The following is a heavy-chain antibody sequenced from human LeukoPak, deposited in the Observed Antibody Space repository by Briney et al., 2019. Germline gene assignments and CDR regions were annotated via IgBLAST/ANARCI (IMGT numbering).Heavy chain of an antibody. CDR1: GGSISSYY. V-gene: IGHV4-59*01. CDR3: ARAPVTAVAGMDYYYGMDV. CDR2: IYYSGST. J-gene: IGHJ6*02. D-gene: IGHD6-19*01. Sequence: SETLSLTCTVSGGSISSYYWSCIRQPPGKGLEWIGYIYYSGSTNYNPSLKSRVTISVDTSKNQFSLKLSSVTAADTAVYYCARAPVTAVAGMDYYYGMDVWGQGTTVTVSS.